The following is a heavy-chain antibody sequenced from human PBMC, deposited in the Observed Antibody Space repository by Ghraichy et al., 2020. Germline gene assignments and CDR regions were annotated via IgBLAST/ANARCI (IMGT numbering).Heavy chain of an antibody. D-gene: IGHD1-26*01. V-gene: IGHV3-23*01. CDR2: ISGSGGST. Sequence: GGSLRLSCAASGFTFSSYAMSWVRQAPGKGLEWVSAISGSGGSTYYADSVKGRFTISRDNSKNTLHLQMNSLRAEDTAVYYCAKDPLWDGSFDYWGQGTLVTVSS. J-gene: IGHJ4*02. CDR1: GFTFSSYA. CDR3: AKDPLWDGSFDY.